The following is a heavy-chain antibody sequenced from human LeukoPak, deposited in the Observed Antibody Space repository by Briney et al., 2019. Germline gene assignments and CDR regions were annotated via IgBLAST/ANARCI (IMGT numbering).Heavy chain of an antibody. J-gene: IGHJ3*02. CDR2: ISYDGSNK. V-gene: IGHV3-30-3*01. Sequence: GGSLRLSCAASGFTFSSYAMHWVRQAPGKGLEWVAVISYDGSNKYYADSVKGRFTISRDNSKNTLYLQMNSLRAEDTAVYYCARGYDFWSGDNDAFDIWGQGIMVTVSS. CDR3: ARGYDFWSGDNDAFDI. D-gene: IGHD3-3*01. CDR1: GFTFSSYA.